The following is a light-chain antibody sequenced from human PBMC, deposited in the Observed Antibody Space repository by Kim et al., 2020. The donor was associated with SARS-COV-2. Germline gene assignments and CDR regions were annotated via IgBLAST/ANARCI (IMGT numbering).Light chain of an antibody. V-gene: IGLV3-19*01. Sequence: SVALRQKVRITCQGDSLRNYYATWYQQKPGQAPLLVIYGDNNRPSGIPGRFSGSTSGNTASLTITGAQAEDEADYYCHSRDSISNIFGGGTKVTVL. CDR3: HSRDSISNI. CDR2: GDN. J-gene: IGLJ2*01. CDR1: SLRNYY.